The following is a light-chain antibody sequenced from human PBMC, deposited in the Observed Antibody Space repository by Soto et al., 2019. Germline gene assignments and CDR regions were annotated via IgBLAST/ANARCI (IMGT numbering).Light chain of an antibody. J-gene: IGLJ1*01. CDR3: ATWDSSLSTGV. Sequence: QSALTQPPSVSAAPGQKVTISCSGSSSNIGNNYVSWYQQFPGTAPQLLIYDNNNRPSGIPDLFSGSKSGTSATLDITGLQTGDEADYYCATWDSSLSTGVFGTGTKV. CDR2: DNN. V-gene: IGLV1-51*01. CDR1: SSNIGNNY.